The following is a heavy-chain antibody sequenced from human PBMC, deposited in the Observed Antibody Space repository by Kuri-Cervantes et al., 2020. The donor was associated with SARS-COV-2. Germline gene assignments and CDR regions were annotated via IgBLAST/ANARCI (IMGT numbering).Heavy chain of an antibody. J-gene: IGHJ4*02. CDR1: GFSFSTAW. Sequence: GESLKISCEASGFSFSTAWMSWVRQAPGKGLEWVGRIRSKTDGGEIEYAAPEKGRFTISRDDSKNTLYLQMSSLRTDDTAVYFCWQVVVGTAIDYWGQGSLVTVSS. CDR2: IRSKTDGGEI. V-gene: IGHV3-15*01. CDR3: WQVVVGTAIDY. D-gene: IGHD2-21*02.